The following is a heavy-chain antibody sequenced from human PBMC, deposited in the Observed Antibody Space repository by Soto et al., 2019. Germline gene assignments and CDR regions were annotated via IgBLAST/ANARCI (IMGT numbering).Heavy chain of an antibody. CDR3: ARDEGIAVAGTGFWFDP. CDR1: GGTFSSYA. Sequence: GASVKVSCKASGGTFSSYAISWVRQAPGQGLEWMGGIIPIFGTANYAQKFQGRVTITADKSTSTAYMELSSLRSEDTAVYYCARDEGIAVAGTGFWFDPWGQGTLVTVSS. J-gene: IGHJ5*02. D-gene: IGHD6-19*01. CDR2: IIPIFGTA. V-gene: IGHV1-69*06.